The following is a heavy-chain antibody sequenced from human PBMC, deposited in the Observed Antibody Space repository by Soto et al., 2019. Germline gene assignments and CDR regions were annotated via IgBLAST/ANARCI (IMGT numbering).Heavy chain of an antibody. J-gene: IGHJ3*02. CDR3: ERERRRGWQWPNDAFDI. CDR2: ISYDGSNK. Sequence: QVQLVESGGGVVQPGRSLRLSCAASGFTFSSYAMHWVRQAPGKGLERVAVISYDGSNKYYADSVKGRFTISRDNSKNTLYLHMHSLRAEDTAVYYWERERRRGWQWPNDAFDIWGQGTMVTVSS. V-gene: IGHV3-30-3*01. D-gene: IGHD6-19*01. CDR1: GFTFSSYA.